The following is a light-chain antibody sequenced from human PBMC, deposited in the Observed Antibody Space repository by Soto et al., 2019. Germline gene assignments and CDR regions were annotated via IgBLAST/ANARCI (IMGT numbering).Light chain of an antibody. CDR2: EVS. V-gene: IGLV2-14*01. CDR3: TSYTSSDTLVV. Sequence: QSVLTQPASVSGSPGQSITISCTGTTSDVGGYNHVSWYQQHPGKAPKLMIYEVSNRPSGVSNRFSGSKSGNTASLTISGLQAEDEADYYCTSYTSSDTLVVFGTGTKLTVL. CDR1: TSDVGGYNH. J-gene: IGLJ1*01.